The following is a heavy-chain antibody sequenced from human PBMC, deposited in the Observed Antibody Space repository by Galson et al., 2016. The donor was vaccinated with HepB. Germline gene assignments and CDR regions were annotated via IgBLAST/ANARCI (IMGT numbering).Heavy chain of an antibody. CDR2: ISSNAYGGTT. V-gene: IGHV3-49*03. J-gene: IGHJ5*02. D-gene: IGHD6-13*01. CDR3: TDGGGIAAAARGLNH. CDR1: GFTFSDHA. Sequence: SLRLSCAASGFTFSDHAMSWFRQAPGKGLEWVGSISSNAYGGTTEFAASVKDRFTISRDDSKSIAYLQMNSLKIEDTAMYYCTDGGGIAAAARGLNHWGQGTLVTVSS.